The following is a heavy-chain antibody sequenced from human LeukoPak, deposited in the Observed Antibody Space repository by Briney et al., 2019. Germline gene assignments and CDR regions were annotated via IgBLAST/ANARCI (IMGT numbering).Heavy chain of an antibody. Sequence: GGSLRLSCAASVFTFSSYAMNWVRQAPGKGLEWVSSISCTSSYIKYADSVRGRFTITRDNTKNSLYLQMNSLRAEDTAVYYCARMRSYYTGFDYWGQGTLVTVSS. CDR2: ISCTSSYI. D-gene: IGHD1-26*01. J-gene: IGHJ4*02. CDR3: ARMRSYYTGFDY. V-gene: IGHV3-21*01. CDR1: VFTFSSYA.